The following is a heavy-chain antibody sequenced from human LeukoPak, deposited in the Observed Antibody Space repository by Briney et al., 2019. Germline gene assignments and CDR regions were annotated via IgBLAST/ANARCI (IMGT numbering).Heavy chain of an antibody. CDR3: ARAVVPAAHDY. V-gene: IGHV1-2*02. Sequence: ASVKVSCKASGYTFTGYYIHWVRHWVRQAPGQGLEWMGWTNPNNGGTNYAQKFLGRVTMTRDTSISTAYMELSRLRSDDTAVYYCARAVVPAAHDYWGQGTLVTVSS. D-gene: IGHD2-2*01. CDR1: GYTFTGYY. J-gene: IGHJ4*02. CDR2: TNPNNGGT.